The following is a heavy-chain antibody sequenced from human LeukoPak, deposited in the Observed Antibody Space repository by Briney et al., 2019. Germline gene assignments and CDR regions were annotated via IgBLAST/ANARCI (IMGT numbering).Heavy chain of an antibody. CDR3: ARDCHSGCYSGYYGMDV. V-gene: IGHV1-69*05. J-gene: IGHJ6*02. D-gene: IGHD2-15*01. CDR1: GGTFSSYA. Sequence: GASVKVSCKASGGTFSSYAISWVRQAPGQGLEWMGGIIPIFGTVNYAQRLQGRVTMTTDTSTSTAYMELRSLRSDDTAVYYCARDCHSGCYSGYYGMDVWGQGTTVTVSS. CDR2: IIPIFGTV.